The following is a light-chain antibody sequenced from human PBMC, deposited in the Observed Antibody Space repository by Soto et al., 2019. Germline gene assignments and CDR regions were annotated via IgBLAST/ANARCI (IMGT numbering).Light chain of an antibody. CDR1: SSDVGTYDL. V-gene: IGLV2-23*01. J-gene: IGLJ2*01. CDR2: EGS. CDR3: GSYVGNDVV. Sequence: QSALTQPASVSGSPGQSITISCTGSSSDVGTYDLVSWYQHHTGKAPKVIIYEGSKRPSGVSNRFSGSKSGNSASLTISALQSEDEADYFCGSYVGNDVVFGGGTQLTVL.